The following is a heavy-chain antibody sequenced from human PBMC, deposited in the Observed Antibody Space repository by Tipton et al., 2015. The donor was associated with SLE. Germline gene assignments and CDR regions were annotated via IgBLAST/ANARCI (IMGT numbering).Heavy chain of an antibody. Sequence: QLVQSGPEVKKPGASVKVSCKASGYTFTSYGISWVRQAPGQGLEWMGWISAYNGNTNYAQKLQGRVTMTTDTSTSTAYMELRSLRSDDTAVYYCARAGRITMVRGVILLFDYWGQGTLVTVSS. D-gene: IGHD3-10*01. J-gene: IGHJ4*02. CDR3: ARAGRITMVRGVILLFDY. CDR2: ISAYNGNT. V-gene: IGHV1-18*04. CDR1: GYTFTSYG.